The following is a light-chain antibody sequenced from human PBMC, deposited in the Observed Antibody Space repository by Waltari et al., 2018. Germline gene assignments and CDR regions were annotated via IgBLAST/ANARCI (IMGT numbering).Light chain of an antibody. CDR2: DVY. CDR3: SSYTSISTVI. V-gene: IGLV2-14*01. Sequence: SALTQPASVSGSPGESITISCTGTDSHIGSYKYVSWYQQYPGKAPKLLIYDVYARPSGVSNRFSGSKSVNTASLTISGLQAEDEAEYFCSSYTSISTVIFGGGTKVSVL. CDR1: DSHIGSYKY. J-gene: IGLJ2*01.